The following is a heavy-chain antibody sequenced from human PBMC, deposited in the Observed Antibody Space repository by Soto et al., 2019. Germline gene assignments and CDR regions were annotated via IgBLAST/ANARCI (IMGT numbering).Heavy chain of an antibody. CDR3: DSQSMVRGVH. Sequence: SETLSLTCTVSGGSISSSSYYWGWIRQPPGKGLEWIGSIYYSGSTYYNPSLKSRVTISVDTSKNQFSLKLSSVTAADTAVYYRDSQSMVRGVHWGQGTLVTVSS. V-gene: IGHV4-39*01. J-gene: IGHJ4*02. CDR1: GGSISSSSYY. CDR2: IYYSGST. D-gene: IGHD3-10*01.